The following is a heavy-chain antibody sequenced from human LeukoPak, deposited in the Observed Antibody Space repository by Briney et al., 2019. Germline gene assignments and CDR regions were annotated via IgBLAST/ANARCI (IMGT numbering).Heavy chain of an antibody. CDR3: ARSPGKQQLVRPFDY. D-gene: IGHD6-13*01. CDR1: GFTFSSYA. CDR2: ISYDGSNK. Sequence: PGRSLRLSCAASGFTFSSYAMHWVRQAPGKGLEGVAVISYDGSNKCYADSVKGRFTISRDNSKNTLYLQMNSLRAEDTAVYYCARSPGKQQLVRPFDYWGQGTLVTVSS. J-gene: IGHJ4*02. V-gene: IGHV3-30*04.